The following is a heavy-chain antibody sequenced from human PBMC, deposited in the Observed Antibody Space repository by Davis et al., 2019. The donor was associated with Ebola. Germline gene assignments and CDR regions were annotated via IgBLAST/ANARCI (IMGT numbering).Heavy chain of an antibody. V-gene: IGHV3-21*04. CDR3: TRRYCSSPSCTPYY. CDR1: GSTSCSYS. D-gene: IGHD2-2*01. Sequence: PGGPQRLPFAPPGSTSCSYSLNWASEAPGTGLAWVSYLSSSASHIYYAASVKGRFTISSDNPKNTLYLQMNSLRAEDTAVYYCTRRYCSSPSCTPYYWGKGTLVTVSS. J-gene: IGHJ4*02. CDR2: LSSSASHI.